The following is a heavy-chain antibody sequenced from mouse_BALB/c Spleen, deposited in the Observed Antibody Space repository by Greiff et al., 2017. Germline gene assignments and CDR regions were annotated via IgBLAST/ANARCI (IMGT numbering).Heavy chain of an antibody. D-gene: IGHD2-14*01. CDR1: GYSITSGYY. CDR3: AREYRYDVGYAMDY. CDR2: ISYDGSN. V-gene: IGHV3-6*02. Sequence: EVKLQESGPGLVKPSQSLSLTCSVTGYSITSGYYWNWIRQFPGNKLEWMGYISYDGSNNYNPSLKNRISITRDTSKNQFFLKLNSVTTEDTATYYCAREYRYDVGYAMDYWGQGTSVTVSS. J-gene: IGHJ4*01.